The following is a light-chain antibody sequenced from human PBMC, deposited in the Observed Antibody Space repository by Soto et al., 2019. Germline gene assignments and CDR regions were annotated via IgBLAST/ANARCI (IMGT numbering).Light chain of an antibody. Sequence: EIVLTQSPATLSLSPGEGATLSCRASQSVSGYLAWYQHKPGQPPRLLIYDASNRATGIPARFSGSGSGTDFTLTISSLEPEDFALYYCQQRINWPRTFGQGTKVEIK. CDR2: DAS. CDR3: QQRINWPRT. CDR1: QSVSGY. V-gene: IGKV3-11*01. J-gene: IGKJ1*01.